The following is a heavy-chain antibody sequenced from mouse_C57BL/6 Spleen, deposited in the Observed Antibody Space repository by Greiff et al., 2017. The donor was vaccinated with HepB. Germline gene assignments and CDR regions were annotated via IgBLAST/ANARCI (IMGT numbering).Heavy chain of an antibody. J-gene: IGHJ4*01. CDR2: INPSSGYT. CDR3: ARRNDAMDY. V-gene: IGHV1-7*01. CDR1: GYTFTSYW. Sequence: QVQLKESGAELAQPGASVKLSCKASGYTFTSYWMHWVKQRPGQGLEWIGYINPSSGYTKYNQKFKDKATLTADKSSSTAYMQLSSLTHEDSAVYYCARRNDAMDYWGQGTSVTVSS.